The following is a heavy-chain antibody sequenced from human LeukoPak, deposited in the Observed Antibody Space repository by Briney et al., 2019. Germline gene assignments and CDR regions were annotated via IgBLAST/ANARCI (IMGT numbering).Heavy chain of an antibody. CDR3: ARGDAFSGDH. J-gene: IGHJ4*02. V-gene: IGHV3-7*04. Sequence: GGSLRLTCAVSGFSFTNFWMSWVRQAPGRGLEWVANIHPEGNEKYHVESVKGRFTISRDNTKNLLFLQMNGLRVEDTAVYYCARGDAFSGDHWGQGTLVTVSS. CDR2: IHPEGNEK. CDR1: GFSFTNFW.